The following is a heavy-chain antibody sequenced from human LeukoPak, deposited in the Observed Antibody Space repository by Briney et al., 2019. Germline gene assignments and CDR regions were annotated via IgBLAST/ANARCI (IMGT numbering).Heavy chain of an antibody. D-gene: IGHD2-2*02. J-gene: IGHJ4*02. CDR1: GGSISSYY. V-gene: IGHV4-59*12. Sequence: SETLSLTCTVSGGSISSYYWSWIRQPPGKGLEWIGYIYYSGSTNYNPSLKSRVTISVDTSKNQFSLKLSSVTAAETAVYYCARDRGYCSSTSGYTDFDYWGQGTLVTVSS. CDR2: IYYSGST. CDR3: ARDRGYCSSTSGYTDFDY.